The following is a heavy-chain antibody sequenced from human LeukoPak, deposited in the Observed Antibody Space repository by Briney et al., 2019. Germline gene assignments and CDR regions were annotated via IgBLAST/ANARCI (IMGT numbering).Heavy chain of an antibody. V-gene: IGHV4-34*01. D-gene: IGHD2-15*01. CDR1: GGSFSGYY. J-gene: IGHJ5*02. CDR2: INHSGST. Sequence: PLETLSLTCAVYGGSFSGYYWSWIRQPPGKGLEWIGEINHSGSTNYNPSLKSRVTISVDTSKNQFSLKLSSVTAADTAVYYCARVQGRCSGGSCYRRTAESGPFTINWFDPWGQGTLVTVSS. CDR3: ARVQGRCSGGSCYRRTAESGPFTINWFDP.